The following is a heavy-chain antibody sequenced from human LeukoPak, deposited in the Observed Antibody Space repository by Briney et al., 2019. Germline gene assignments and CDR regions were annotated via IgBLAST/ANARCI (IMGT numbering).Heavy chain of an antibody. V-gene: IGHV1-18*01. J-gene: IGHJ4*02. D-gene: IGHD2-2*01. Sequence: ASVKVSCKASGYTSTSYGISWVRQAPGQGLEWMGWISAYNGNTNYAQKLQGRVTMTTDTSTSTAYMELRSLRSDDTAVYYCARDCSSTSCSHFDYWGQGTLVTVSS. CDR1: GYTSTSYG. CDR2: ISAYNGNT. CDR3: ARDCSSTSCSHFDY.